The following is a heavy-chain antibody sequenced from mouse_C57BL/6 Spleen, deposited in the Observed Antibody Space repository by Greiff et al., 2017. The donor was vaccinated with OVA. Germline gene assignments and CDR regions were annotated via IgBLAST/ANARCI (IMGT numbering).Heavy chain of an antibody. Sequence: DVMLVESGEGLVKPGGSLKLSCAASGFTFSSYAMSWVRQTPEKRLEWVAYISSGGDYIYYADTVKGRFTISRDNARNTLYLQMSSLKSEDTAMYYCTRAEYYGSSSAWFAYWGQGTLVTVSA. CDR2: ISSGGDYI. CDR3: TRAEYYGSSSAWFAY. D-gene: IGHD1-1*01. CDR1: GFTFSSYA. V-gene: IGHV5-9-1*02. J-gene: IGHJ3*01.